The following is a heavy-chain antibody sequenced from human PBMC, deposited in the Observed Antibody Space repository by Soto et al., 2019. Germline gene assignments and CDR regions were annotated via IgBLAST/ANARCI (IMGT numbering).Heavy chain of an antibody. V-gene: IGHV1-46*01. CDR2: LNPSGGST. Sequence: QVQLVQSGAEVKEPGASVKVSCKASGYTFTYYYMHWVRQAPGRGLEWMGILNPSGGSTTYAQKCQGRVTMTRDTSTSTVYMEVSSLRSEDTAVYYCARGDYGSGSYFNPYFDYWGQGTLVTVSS. J-gene: IGHJ4*02. CDR1: GYTFTYYY. D-gene: IGHD3-10*01. CDR3: ARGDYGSGSYFNPYFDY.